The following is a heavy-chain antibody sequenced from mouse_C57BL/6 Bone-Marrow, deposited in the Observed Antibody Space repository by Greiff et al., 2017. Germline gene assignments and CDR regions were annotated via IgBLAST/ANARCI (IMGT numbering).Heavy chain of an antibody. CDR3: ARETTVVATDFDY. J-gene: IGHJ2*01. Sequence: VHLVESGAELARPGASVKLSCKASGYTFTSYGISWVKQRTGQGLEWIGEIYPRSGNTYYNEKFKGKATLTADKSSSTAYMELRSLTSEDSAVYCCARETTVVATDFDYWGQGTTLTVSS. D-gene: IGHD1-1*01. CDR2: IYPRSGNT. V-gene: IGHV1-81*01. CDR1: GYTFTSYG.